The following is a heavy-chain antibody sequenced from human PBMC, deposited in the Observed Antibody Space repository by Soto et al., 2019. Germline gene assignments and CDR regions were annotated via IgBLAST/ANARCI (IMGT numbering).Heavy chain of an antibody. V-gene: IGHV3-74*01. Sequence: GGSLRLSCAASGFTFSSYWMHWVRQAPGKGLVWVSRINYSGSSTAYADSVKGRFTISRDNSKNTLYLQMDSLRAEDTAVYYCAREKVLRFLEWSPGGAFDIWGQGTMVTVSS. CDR3: AREKVLRFLEWSPGGAFDI. CDR1: GFTFSSYW. CDR2: INYSGSST. D-gene: IGHD3-3*01. J-gene: IGHJ3*02.